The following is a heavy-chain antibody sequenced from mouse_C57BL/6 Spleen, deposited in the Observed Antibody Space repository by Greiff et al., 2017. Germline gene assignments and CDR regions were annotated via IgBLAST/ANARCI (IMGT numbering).Heavy chain of an antibody. CDR3: ARLDYRNSAY. CDR2: IYPRSGNT. CDR1: GYTFTSYG. V-gene: IGHV1-81*01. Sequence: QVQLKQSGAELARPGASVKLSCKASGYTFTSYGISWVKQRTGQGLEWIGEIYPRSGNTYYNEKFKGKATLTADKSSSTAYMELRSLTSEDSAVYFCARLDYRNSAYWGQGTLVTVSA. J-gene: IGHJ3*01. D-gene: IGHD2-5*01.